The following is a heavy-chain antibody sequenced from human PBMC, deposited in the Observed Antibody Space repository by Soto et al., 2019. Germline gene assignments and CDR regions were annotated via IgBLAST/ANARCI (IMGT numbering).Heavy chain of an antibody. CDR1: GYTFTGYY. CDR2: INPNSGGT. D-gene: IGHD6-6*01. V-gene: IGHV1-2*02. Sequence: GASVKGSFKASGYTFTGYYMHWVRQAPGQGLEWMGWINPNSGGTSYAQKFQGRVTMTRDTSISTAYMELSRLRSDDTAVYYCARDRADRPVRWFDPCGQGTLVTVSS. J-gene: IGHJ5*02. CDR3: ARDRADRPVRWFDP.